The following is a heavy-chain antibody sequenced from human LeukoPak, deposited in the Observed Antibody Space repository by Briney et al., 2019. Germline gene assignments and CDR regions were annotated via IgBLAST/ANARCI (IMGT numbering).Heavy chain of an antibody. D-gene: IGHD3-22*01. Sequence: PLETLSLTCAVYGGSFSGYYWSWIRQPPGKGLEWIGEINHSGSTNYNPSLKSRVTISVDTSKNQFSLKLSSVTAADTAVYYCARVEYYYDSSGPDYWGQGTLVTVSS. J-gene: IGHJ4*02. CDR1: GGSFSGYY. CDR3: ARVEYYYDSSGPDY. CDR2: INHSGST. V-gene: IGHV4-34*01.